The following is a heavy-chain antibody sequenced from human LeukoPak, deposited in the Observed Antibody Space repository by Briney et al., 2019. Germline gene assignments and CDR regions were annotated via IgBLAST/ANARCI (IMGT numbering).Heavy chain of an antibody. CDR3: ARSPTGGSPFFDY. Sequence: SETLSLTCSVSGVSISTYHWSWLPQPPGKGLEGIGYIYYRWGSNYNPSLEGRRNSSVDTSKNQFSLRLSSVTAADTAVYYCARSPTGGSPFFDYWGQGTLVTVSS. CDR1: GVSISTYH. CDR2: IYYRWGS. J-gene: IGHJ4*02. D-gene: IGHD2-15*01. V-gene: IGHV4-59*01.